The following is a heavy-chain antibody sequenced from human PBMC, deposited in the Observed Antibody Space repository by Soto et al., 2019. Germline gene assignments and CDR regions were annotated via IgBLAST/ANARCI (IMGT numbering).Heavy chain of an antibody. CDR3: AREAHSSGYSYGMDV. D-gene: IGHD3-22*01. J-gene: IGHJ6*02. V-gene: IGHV3-53*01. CDR1: GFTVSSNY. CDR2: IYSGGST. Sequence: GGSLRLSCAASGFTVSSNYMSWVRQAPGKGLEWVSVIYSGGSTYYADSVKGRFTISRDNSKNTLYLQMNSLRAEDTAVYYCAREAHSSGYSYGMDVWGQGTTVTVSS.